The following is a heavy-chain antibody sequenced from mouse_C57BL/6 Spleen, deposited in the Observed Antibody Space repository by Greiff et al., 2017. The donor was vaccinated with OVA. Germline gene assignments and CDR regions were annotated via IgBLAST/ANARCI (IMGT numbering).Heavy chain of an antibody. CDR1: GFTFSDYY. CDR2: INYDGSST. J-gene: IGHJ4*01. CDR3: ARVGYAMDY. Sequence: EVKLMESEGGLVQPGSSMKLSCTASGFTFSDYYMAWVRQVPEKGLEWVANINYDGSSTYYLDSLKSRFIISRDNAKNILYLQMSSLKSEDTATYYCARVGYAMDYWGQGTSVTVSS. V-gene: IGHV5-16*01.